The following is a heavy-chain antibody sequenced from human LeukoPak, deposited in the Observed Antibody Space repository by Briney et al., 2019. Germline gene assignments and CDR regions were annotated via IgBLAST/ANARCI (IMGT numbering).Heavy chain of an antibody. CDR3: ASPGSIVVVPAAIFTYYFDY. J-gene: IGHJ4*02. CDR1: GFTFSSYS. Sequence: PGGSLRLSCAASGFTFSSYSMNWVRQAPGKGLEWVSSISSSSSYIYYADSMKGRFTISRDNAKNSLYLQMNSLRAEDTAVYYCASPGSIVVVPAAIFTYYFDYWGQGTLVTVSS. D-gene: IGHD2-2*02. V-gene: IGHV3-21*01. CDR2: ISSSSSYI.